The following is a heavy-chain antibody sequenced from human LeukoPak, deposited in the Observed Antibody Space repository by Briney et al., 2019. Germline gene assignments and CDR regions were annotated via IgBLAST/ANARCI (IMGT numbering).Heavy chain of an antibody. J-gene: IGHJ4*02. CDR2: INPNSGGT. CDR1: GYTFTGYY. V-gene: IGHV1-2*04. CDR3: ARGTTQIATIKYYLDY. Sequence: ASVKVSCKASGYTFTGYYMHWVRQAPGQGLEWMGWINPNSGGTNYAQKFQGWVTMTRDTSISTAYMELSRLRSDDTAVYYCARGTTQIATIKYYLDYWGQGTLVTVSS. D-gene: IGHD1-7*01.